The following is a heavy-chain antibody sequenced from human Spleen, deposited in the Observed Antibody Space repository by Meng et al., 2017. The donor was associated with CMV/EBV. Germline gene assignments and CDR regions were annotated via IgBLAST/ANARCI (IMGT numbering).Heavy chain of an antibody. D-gene: IGHD3-10*01. CDR1: GYTFTSYL. Sequence: QVQLQQPGAELVKPGASVKLSCKASGYTFTSYLMHWVKQMPGRGLEWIGRIDPSSGGTKYSEKFKSKATLTVDKPSSTAYMQLSSLTSEDSAVYYCATYYSFRSSFNYWGQGTTVTVSS. CDR2: IDPSSGGT. CDR3: ATYYSFRSSFNY. J-gene: IGHJ6*02. V-gene: IGHV1-2*02.